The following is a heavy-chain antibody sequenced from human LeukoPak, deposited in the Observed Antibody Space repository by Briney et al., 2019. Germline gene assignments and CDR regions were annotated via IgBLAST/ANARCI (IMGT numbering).Heavy chain of an antibody. CDR1: GFTFSSYA. D-gene: IGHD5-12*01. CDR2: FSSSSRYI. Sequence: GGSLRLSCVASGFTFSSYAMNWVRQAPGEGREWVSSFSSSSRYIYYADSVKGRFTISRDNAKNSLYLQMNSLRAEDTAVYYCARDPPVGSGYGKFDYWGQGTLVTVSS. CDR3: ARDPPVGSGYGKFDY. J-gene: IGHJ4*02. V-gene: IGHV3-21*01.